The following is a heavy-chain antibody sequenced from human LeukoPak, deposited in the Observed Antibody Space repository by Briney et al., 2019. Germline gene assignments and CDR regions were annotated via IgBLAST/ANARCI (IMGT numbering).Heavy chain of an antibody. D-gene: IGHD6-13*01. Sequence: GESLKISCKGSGYSFSSNWIGWARQMPGKGLEWMGIIFPGDSDTRYSPSFQGQVTISADKSLSTAYLQWSSLKASDTAMYYCARHWGIAAAGSYYFDYWGQGTLVTVSS. CDR2: IFPGDSDT. CDR3: ARHWGIAAAGSYYFDY. J-gene: IGHJ4*02. CDR1: GYSFSSNW. V-gene: IGHV5-51*01.